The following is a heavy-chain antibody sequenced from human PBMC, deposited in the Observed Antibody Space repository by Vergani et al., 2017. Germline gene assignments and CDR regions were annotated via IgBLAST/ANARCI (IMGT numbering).Heavy chain of an antibody. D-gene: IGHD1-1*01. Sequence: VQLVESGGGVVQPGRSLRLSCAASGFTFSSYAMHWVRQAPGKGLEWVAVISYDGSNKYYADSVKGRFTISRDNSKNTLYLQMNSLRAEDTAVYYCARDEQSGTTGDFDYWGQGTLVTVSS. V-gene: IGHV3-30-3*01. J-gene: IGHJ4*02. CDR1: GFTFSSYA. CDR3: ARDEQSGTTGDFDY. CDR2: ISYDGSNK.